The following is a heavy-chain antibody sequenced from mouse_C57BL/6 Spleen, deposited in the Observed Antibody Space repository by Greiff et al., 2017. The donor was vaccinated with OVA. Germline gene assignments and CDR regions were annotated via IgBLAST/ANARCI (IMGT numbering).Heavy chain of an antibody. CDR1: GYTFTSYW. CDR3: ATGDYAWFAY. V-gene: IGHV1-69*01. CDR2: IDPSDSYT. J-gene: IGHJ3*01. Sequence: QVQLQQPGAELVMPGASVKLSCKASGYTFTSYWMHWVKQRPGQGLEWIGEIDPSDSYTNYNQKFKGKSTLTVDKSSSTAYMQLSSLTSEDSAVYYCATGDYAWFAYWGQGTLVTVSA. D-gene: IGHD2-4*01.